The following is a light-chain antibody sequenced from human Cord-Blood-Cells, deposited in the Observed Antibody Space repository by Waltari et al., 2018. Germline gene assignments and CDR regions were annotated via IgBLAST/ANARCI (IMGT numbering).Light chain of an antibody. CDR2: QAS. CDR1: KLGDKY. V-gene: IGLV3-1*01. Sequence: SYELTQPPSVSVSPGQTASITCSGDKLGDKYACWYQQKPGQSPVLVIYQASKRPSGIPERFAGSNSGNTATLTISGTQAMDEADYYCQAWDSSTENWVFGGGTKLTVL. J-gene: IGLJ3*02. CDR3: QAWDSSTENWV.